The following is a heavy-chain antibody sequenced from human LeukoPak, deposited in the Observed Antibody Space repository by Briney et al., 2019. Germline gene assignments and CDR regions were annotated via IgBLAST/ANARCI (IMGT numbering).Heavy chain of an antibody. CDR2: INHSGST. J-gene: IGHJ4*02. V-gene: IGHV4-34*01. D-gene: IGHD2-15*01. CDR1: GGSFRGYY. CDR3: ARGHPVVAATHWDY. Sequence: KPSETLSLTCAVYGGSFRGYYWSWIRQPPGKGLEWIGEINHSGSTNYNPSLKSRVTISVDTSKNQFSLKLSSVTAADTAVYYCARGHPVVAATHWDYWGQGTLVTVSS.